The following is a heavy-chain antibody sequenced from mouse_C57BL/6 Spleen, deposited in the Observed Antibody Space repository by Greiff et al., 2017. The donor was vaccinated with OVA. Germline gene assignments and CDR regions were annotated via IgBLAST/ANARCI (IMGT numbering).Heavy chain of an antibody. CDR2: IDPSDSET. J-gene: IGHJ4*01. CDR1: GYTFTSYW. V-gene: IGHV1-52*01. CDR3: ARGGYYGLDY. D-gene: IGHD1-2*01. Sequence: QVQLQQPGAELVRPGSSVKLSCKASGYTFTSYWMHWVKQRPIQGLEWIGNIDPSDSETHYNQKFKDKATLTVDKSSSTAYMQLSSLTSEVSAVYYCARGGYYGLDYWGQGTSVTVSS.